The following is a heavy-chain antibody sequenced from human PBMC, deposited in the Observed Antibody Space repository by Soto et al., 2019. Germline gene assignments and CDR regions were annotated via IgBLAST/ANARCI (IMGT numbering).Heavy chain of an antibody. D-gene: IGHD6-13*01. V-gene: IGHV3-23*01. J-gene: IGHJ1*01. CDR3: AKDWSSSWYEYFQH. CDR1: GFTFSSYA. CDR2: INANGGST. Sequence: LRLSCAASGFTFSSYAMTWVRQAPGKGLEWVSSINANGGSTSYADSVKGRFTISRDNSKHTLYLQMNSLRAEDTAVYYCAKDWSSSWYEYFQHWGQGTLVTVSS.